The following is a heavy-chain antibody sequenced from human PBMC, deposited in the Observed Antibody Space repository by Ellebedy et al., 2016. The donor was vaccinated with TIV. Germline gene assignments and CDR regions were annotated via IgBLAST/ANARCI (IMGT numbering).Heavy chain of an antibody. D-gene: IGHD6-13*01. CDR2: LIPIFATT. CDR1: GGTFSNYA. V-gene: IGHV1-69*13. J-gene: IGHJ4*02. Sequence: AASVKVSCKASGGTFSNYAISWARQAPGQGLEWMGGLIPIFATTSYAQKFQGRVTITADESTSTAYMELSSLRSEDTAVYYCARDQRTAPGLLGYWGQGTLVTVSS. CDR3: ARDQRTAPGLLGY.